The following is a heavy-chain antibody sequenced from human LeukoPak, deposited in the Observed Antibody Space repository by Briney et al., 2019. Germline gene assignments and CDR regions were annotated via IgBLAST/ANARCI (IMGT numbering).Heavy chain of an antibody. CDR3: ESFTRVAARLYSAIDI. V-gene: IGHV1-18*01. CDR1: GYTFTIYG. D-gene: IGHD6-6*01. CDR2: ISAYNGNT. Sequence: ASVKVSCKASGYTFTIYGISWVRQAPRQGLEWMGWISAYNGNTNYAQKLQGRVTMTTDTSTSTAYLELSSLRSEDTAVYDCESFTRVAARLYSAIDIWGQGTMVTVSS. J-gene: IGHJ3*02.